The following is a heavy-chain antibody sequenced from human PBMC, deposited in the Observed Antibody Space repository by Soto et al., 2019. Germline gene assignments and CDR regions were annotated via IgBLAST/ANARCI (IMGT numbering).Heavy chain of an antibody. CDR2: VKDGGST. J-gene: IGHJ4*02. CDR1: GGSLTGYY. D-gene: IGHD5-12*01. CDR3: ARGQEGLVATH. V-gene: IGHV4-34*01. Sequence: QVQLQQWGAGLLKPSETLSLTCTVNGGSLTGYYWSWIRQPPGKGLEWIGEVKDGGSTNYSPSLTGXXSXSXXASKNHFSLRLSSVTAADTAVYFCARGQEGLVATHWDQGALVTGSS.